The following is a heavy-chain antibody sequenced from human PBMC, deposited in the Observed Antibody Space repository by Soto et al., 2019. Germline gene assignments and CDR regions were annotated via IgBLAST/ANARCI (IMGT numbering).Heavy chain of an antibody. CDR3: AVVPAAIGYFRFFDP. Sequence: TLSLTCTVSGGSISSGDYYWSWIRQPPGKGLEWIGYIYYSGSTYYNPSLKSRVTISVDTSKNQFSLKLSSVTAADTAVYYCAVVPAAIGYFRFFDPWGQGTLVTVSS. D-gene: IGHD2-2*02. CDR1: GGSISSGDYY. J-gene: IGHJ5*02. CDR2: IYYSGST. V-gene: IGHV4-30-4*01.